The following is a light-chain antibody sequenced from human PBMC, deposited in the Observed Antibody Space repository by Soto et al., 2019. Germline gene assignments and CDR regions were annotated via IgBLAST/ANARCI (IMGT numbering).Light chain of an antibody. CDR2: EVS. V-gene: IGLV2-14*01. CDR3: TSYTTTSAVI. CDR1: SSDIGRYNY. J-gene: IGLJ2*01. Sequence: QSVLSQPASVSGSPGQPITISCTGTSSDIGRYNYVSWYQQHPGMAPQLLIYEVSDRPSGVSNRFSGSKSGNTASLTISGLQAEDEADYFCTSYTTTSAVIFGGGTKVTVL.